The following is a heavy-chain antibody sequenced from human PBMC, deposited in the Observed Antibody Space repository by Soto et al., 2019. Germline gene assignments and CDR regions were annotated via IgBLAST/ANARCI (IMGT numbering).Heavy chain of an antibody. J-gene: IGHJ4*02. CDR1: GFILRSCG. CDR2: ISYDGSNK. D-gene: IGHD3-22*01. Sequence: HPGWSERLSCAAAGFILRSCGMLCVRQAPGKGLEWVAVISYDGSNKYYADSVNGRFTISRDNSTDTLYLQINSLIAEDTPVYYFAKVVAPQDTGGYSYAFDYWSQGTVVTVSP. V-gene: IGHV3-30*18. CDR3: AKVVAPQDTGGYSYAFDY.